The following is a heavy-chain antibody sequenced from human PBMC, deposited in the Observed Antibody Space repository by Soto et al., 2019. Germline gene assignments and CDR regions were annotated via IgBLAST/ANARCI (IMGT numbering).Heavy chain of an antibody. CDR3: ARAAYEILTGYYRR. CDR2: ISAYNGNT. J-gene: IGHJ4*02. V-gene: IGHV1-18*01. Sequence: QVQLVQSGAEVKKPGASVKVSCKAYGYTFTSYGISWVRQAPGQGLEWMGWISAYNGNTNYAQKFQDRVTMTTDTSTSTAYMELRSLRSDDTAVYYCARAAYEILTGYYRRWGQGTLVTVSS. CDR1: GYTFTSYG. D-gene: IGHD3-9*01.